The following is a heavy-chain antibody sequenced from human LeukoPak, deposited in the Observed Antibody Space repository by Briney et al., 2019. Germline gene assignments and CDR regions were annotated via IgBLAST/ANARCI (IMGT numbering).Heavy chain of an antibody. CDR1: GYTFTSYD. CDR3: ARDFTELSNPPYYYYYYMDV. Sequence: ASVKVSCKASGYTFTSYDINWVRQATGQGLEWMGWMNPNSGNTGYAQKFQGRVTMTRNTSISTAYMELSSLRSEDTAVYYCARDFTELSNPPYYYYYYMDVWGKGTTVTISS. CDR2: MNPNSGNT. V-gene: IGHV1-8*01. D-gene: IGHD3-10*01. J-gene: IGHJ6*03.